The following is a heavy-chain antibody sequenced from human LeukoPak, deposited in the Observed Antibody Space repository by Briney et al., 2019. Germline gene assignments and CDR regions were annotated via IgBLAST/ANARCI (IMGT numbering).Heavy chain of an antibody. Sequence: PSETLSLTCAVYGGSFSGYYWSWIRQPPGKGLGWIGEINHSGSTNYNPSLKSRVTLSVDTSKNQFSLQLNSVTAADTAVYFCARDGPYDSGAFHFWGQGTMVTVSS. V-gene: IGHV4-34*01. CDR1: GGSFSGYY. CDR2: INHSGST. CDR3: ARDGPYDSGAFHF. D-gene: IGHD3-22*01. J-gene: IGHJ3*01.